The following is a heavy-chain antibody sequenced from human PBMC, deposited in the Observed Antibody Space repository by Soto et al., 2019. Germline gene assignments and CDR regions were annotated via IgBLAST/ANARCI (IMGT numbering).Heavy chain of an antibody. CDR3: ARIYTLGAAAVGFYYGMDV. D-gene: IGHD6-13*01. J-gene: IGHJ6*02. CDR1: GFTINSHD. CDR2: IGTAGDT. V-gene: IGHV3-13*01. Sequence: GGSLRLSCAASGFTINSHDIHWVRQATGKGLEWVSSIGTAGDTDYPGSVKGRFTISRDNAKNSLYLQMNSLRDEDTAVYYCARIYTLGAAAVGFYYGMDVWGQGTTVTVSS.